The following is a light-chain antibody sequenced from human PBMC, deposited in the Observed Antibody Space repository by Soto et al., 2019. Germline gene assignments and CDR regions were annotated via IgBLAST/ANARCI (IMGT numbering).Light chain of an antibody. Sequence: QSVLTQPPSVSGAPGQRVTISCTGSSSNIGAGYEVHWYQQPPGTAPKLLIYGNNNRPSGVPDRFSGSKSGTSASLAITGLQAEDEADYYCQSYDSSLSDLYVFGTGTKVTVL. J-gene: IGLJ1*01. V-gene: IGLV1-40*01. CDR3: QSYDSSLSDLYV. CDR1: SSNIGAGYE. CDR2: GNN.